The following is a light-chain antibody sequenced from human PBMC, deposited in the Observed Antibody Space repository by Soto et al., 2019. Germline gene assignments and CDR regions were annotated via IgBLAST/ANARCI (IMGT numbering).Light chain of an antibody. Sequence: QSVLTQPRSVSGSPGQSVTISCTGTSTYFRTYNYVSWYQQHPGRAPKLIIHDVNNRPSGVPDRFSGSKSGNTASLTISGLQAEDEADYYCCSYAGVHVAFGGGTKVTVL. CDR3: CSYAGVHVA. CDR1: STYFRTYNY. J-gene: IGLJ2*01. CDR2: DVN. V-gene: IGLV2-11*01.